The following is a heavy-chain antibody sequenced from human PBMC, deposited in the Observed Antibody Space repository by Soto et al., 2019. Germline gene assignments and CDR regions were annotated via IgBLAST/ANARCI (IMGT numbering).Heavy chain of an antibody. D-gene: IGHD3-3*01. J-gene: IGHJ4*02. Sequence: SETLSLTCTVSGGSISSYYWSWIRHPPGKGLEWIGYIYYSGSTNYNPSLKSRVTISVDTSKNQFSLKLSSVTAADTAVYYCARSGYYTSSDYWGQGTLVTDSS. V-gene: IGHV4-59*01. CDR1: GGSISSYY. CDR2: IYYSGST. CDR3: ARSGYYTSSDY.